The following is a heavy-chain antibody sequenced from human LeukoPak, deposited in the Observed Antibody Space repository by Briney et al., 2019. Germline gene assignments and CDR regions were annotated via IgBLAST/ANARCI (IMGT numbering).Heavy chain of an antibody. Sequence: SETLSLTCTVSGGSISSYYWTWIRQPAGKGLEWIGRIYASGSTNYNPSLKSRVTMSIDTSKNQFSPKLIYVTAADTAAYYCARDLGYDSSGYRLWGQGTLVAVSS. CDR3: ARDLGYDSSGYRL. D-gene: IGHD3-22*01. V-gene: IGHV4-4*07. CDR2: IYASGST. J-gene: IGHJ4*02. CDR1: GGSISSYY.